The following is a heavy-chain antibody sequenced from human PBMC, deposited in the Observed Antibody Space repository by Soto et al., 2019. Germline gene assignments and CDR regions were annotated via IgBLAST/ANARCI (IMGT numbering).Heavy chain of an antibody. CDR3: ATHPPYGPLDH. CDR2: VYYSGST. V-gene: IGHV4-39*01. J-gene: IGHJ4*02. D-gene: IGHD4-17*01. Sequence: SETLSLTCTVSGGSVSSSSYYWGWVRQPPGKGLEWIGSVYYSGSTYYNPSLESRVTISVDKSKNQFSLKLTSVTAADTAVYYCATHPPYGPLDHWGQGTLVTVS. CDR1: GGSVSSSSYY.